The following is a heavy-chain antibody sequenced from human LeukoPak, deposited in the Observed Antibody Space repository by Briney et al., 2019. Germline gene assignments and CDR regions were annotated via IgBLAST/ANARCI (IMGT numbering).Heavy chain of an antibody. V-gene: IGHV1-69*05. J-gene: IGHJ5*02. CDR3: AREGGDFWSGYYTS. CDR1: GGTFSSYA. CDR2: IIPIFGTA. D-gene: IGHD3-3*01. Sequence: GASVKVSCKASGGTFSSYAISWVRQAPGQGLEWMGGIIPIFGTANYAQKFQGRVTITTDESTSTAYMYLSILRTEDTAVYYCAREGGDFWSGYYTSWGQGTLVTVSS.